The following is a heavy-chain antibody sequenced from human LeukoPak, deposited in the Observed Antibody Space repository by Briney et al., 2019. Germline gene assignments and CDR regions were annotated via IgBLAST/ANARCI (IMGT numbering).Heavy chain of an antibody. D-gene: IGHD2-15*01. J-gene: IGHJ4*02. V-gene: IGHV3-21*01. CDR1: GFXFSSYS. Sequence: GGSLRLSCAASGFXFSSYSINWVRQAPGKGLEWVSSISSTSTYMYYADSVKGRFTISRDNAKNSLFLQMNSLRAEDTAVYYCARNTFCSSSSCQTALDYWGQGTLVTVSS. CDR3: ARNTFCSSSSCQTALDY. CDR2: ISSTSTYM.